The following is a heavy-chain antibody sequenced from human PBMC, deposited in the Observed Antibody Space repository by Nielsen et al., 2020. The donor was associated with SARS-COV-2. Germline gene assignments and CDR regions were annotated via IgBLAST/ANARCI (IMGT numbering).Heavy chain of an antibody. CDR1: GFSFSDYG. V-gene: IGHV3-30*18. Sequence: GGSLRLSCAASGFSFSDYGMHWIRQTPGKGLEWLALISYDGNHEVYAESVKGRFSISRDNSGDTLFLQMNRLRPEDSAVYYCAKDPGLLVAGTDLSFGHWGQGTRLTVSP. CDR3: AKDPGLLVAGTDLSFGH. D-gene: IGHD6-19*01. J-gene: IGHJ4*02. CDR2: ISYDGNHE.